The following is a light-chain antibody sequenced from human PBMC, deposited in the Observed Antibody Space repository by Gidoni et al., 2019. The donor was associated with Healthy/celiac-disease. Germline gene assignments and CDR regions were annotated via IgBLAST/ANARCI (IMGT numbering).Light chain of an antibody. CDR1: QSVLYSSNNKNY. J-gene: IGKJ4*01. Sequence: DIVMTQSPDSLAVSLGERATINCKFSQSVLYSSNNKNYLAWYQQKPGQPPKLLIYWAFTRESGVPDRFSGSGSGTDFTLTISSLQAEDVAVYYCQQYDSFPLTFGGGTKVEIK. CDR2: WAF. V-gene: IGKV4-1*01. CDR3: QQYDSFPLT.